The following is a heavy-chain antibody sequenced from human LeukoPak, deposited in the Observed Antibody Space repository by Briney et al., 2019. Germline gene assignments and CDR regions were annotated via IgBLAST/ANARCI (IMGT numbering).Heavy chain of an antibody. V-gene: IGHV3-30*18. J-gene: IGHJ4*02. D-gene: IGHD3-22*01. CDR2: ISYDGSSK. CDR1: GFTFSSYG. CDR3: AKSPSPRDSSGYYYRY. Sequence: GGSLRLSCAASGFTFSSYGMHWVRQAPGKGLEWVAVISYDGSSKYYADSVKGRFTISRDNSKNTLYLQMNSLRAEDTAVYYCAKSPSPRDSSGYYYRYWGQGTLVTVSS.